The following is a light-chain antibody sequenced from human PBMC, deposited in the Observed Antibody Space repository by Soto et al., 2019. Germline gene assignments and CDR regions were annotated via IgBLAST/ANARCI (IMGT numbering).Light chain of an antibody. CDR2: GAS. J-gene: IGKJ4*01. Sequence: EIVMTQSPATLSVSPGERATLSCRASQSVRSYLAWYQQKRGQAPRLLIYGASSRETGIPDRFSGSGSGTEFTLTISRLEPEDFAVDYCQQYGSSTLTFGGGTKVDIK. CDR3: QQYGSSTLT. CDR1: QSVRSY. V-gene: IGKV3-20*01.